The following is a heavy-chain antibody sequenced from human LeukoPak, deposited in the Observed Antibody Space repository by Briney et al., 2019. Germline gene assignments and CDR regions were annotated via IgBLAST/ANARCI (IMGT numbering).Heavy chain of an antibody. D-gene: IGHD6-19*01. Sequence: GASVKVSCKASGYTFTSYAMNWVRQAPGQGLEWMGWINTNTGNPTYAQGFTGRFVFSLDTSVSTAYLQISSLKAEDTAVYYCARESRQWLVNDAFDIWGQGTMVTVSS. CDR1: GYTFTSYA. CDR2: INTNTGNP. J-gene: IGHJ3*02. CDR3: ARESRQWLVNDAFDI. V-gene: IGHV7-4-1*02.